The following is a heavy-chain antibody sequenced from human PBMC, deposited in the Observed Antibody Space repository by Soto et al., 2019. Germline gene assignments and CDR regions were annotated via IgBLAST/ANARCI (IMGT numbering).Heavy chain of an antibody. Sequence: SETLSLTCTVSGGSISSGGYYWSWIRQPPGKGLEWIGYIYYSGSTNYNPSLKSRVTISVDTSKNQFSLKLSSVTAADTAVYYCARGGYSYGYVPDYWGQGTLVTVS. D-gene: IGHD5-18*01. V-gene: IGHV4-61*08. CDR1: GGSISSGGYY. CDR2: IYYSGST. CDR3: ARGGYSYGYVPDY. J-gene: IGHJ4*02.